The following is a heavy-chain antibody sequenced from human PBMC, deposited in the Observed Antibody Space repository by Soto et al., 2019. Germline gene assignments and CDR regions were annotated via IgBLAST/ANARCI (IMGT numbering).Heavy chain of an antibody. V-gene: IGHV1-18*04. CDR2: ISAYNGNT. Sequence: QVQLVQSGAEVKKPGATVKVSCKASGYTFTSYGISWVRQAPGQGLEWMGWISAYNGNTNYAQKLQGRVTMTTDTSTSTAYMELRSLRSDDTAVYYCARVVPAAILSYYYYGMDVWGQGTTVTVSS. CDR1: GYTFTSYG. CDR3: ARVVPAAILSYYYYGMDV. J-gene: IGHJ6*02. D-gene: IGHD2-2*02.